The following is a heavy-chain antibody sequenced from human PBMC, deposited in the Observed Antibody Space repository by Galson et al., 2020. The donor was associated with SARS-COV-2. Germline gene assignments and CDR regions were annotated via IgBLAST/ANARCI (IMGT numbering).Heavy chain of an antibody. Sequence: GGSLRLSCVASGFTFRNYWMHWVRQAPGKGLEWVSRIDLEGYATDYAGAVQGRFTVSRDNSKNTQYLQMNSLRPEDTAVYYCVKGTRPLGPLGDYWGQGTLVTVSS. V-gene: IGHV3-74*01. CDR3: VKGTRPLGPLGDY. J-gene: IGHJ4*02. CDR2: IDLEGYAT. CDR1: GFTFRNYW.